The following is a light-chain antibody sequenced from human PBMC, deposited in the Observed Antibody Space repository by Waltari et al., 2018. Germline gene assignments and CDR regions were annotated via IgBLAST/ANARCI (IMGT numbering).Light chain of an antibody. CDR2: KVS. V-gene: IGKV2-30*01. J-gene: IGKJ1*01. CDR3: MKGTPGLAP. CDR1: QRLVNSDGHID. Sequence: VVLAQSPCALPATLRLPAPISWRPSQRLVNSDGHIDMNWFHQRPGPSPRRPQSKVSSPASAVPDRFIGSGSGTDFTLKISRFDPDDVGVFCGMKGTPGLAPFGPGTKVDIK.